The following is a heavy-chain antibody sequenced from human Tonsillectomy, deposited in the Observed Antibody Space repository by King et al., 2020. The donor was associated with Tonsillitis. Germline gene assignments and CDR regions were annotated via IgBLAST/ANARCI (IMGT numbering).Heavy chain of an antibody. CDR2: IIPMFDTT. CDR1: GDTFSNYA. D-gene: IGHD3-16*01. CDR3: ARVGEGGPSSYYGMDV. J-gene: IGHJ6*02. V-gene: IGHV1-69*01. Sequence: QLVQSGAEVKKPGSSVKVSCKASGDTFSNYAISWVRQAPGQGLEWMGVIIPMFDTTNYAQKLQGRVTITADESRRTAYLELSSLRSEDTGMYYCARVGEGGPSSYYGMDVWGQGTTVTVSS.